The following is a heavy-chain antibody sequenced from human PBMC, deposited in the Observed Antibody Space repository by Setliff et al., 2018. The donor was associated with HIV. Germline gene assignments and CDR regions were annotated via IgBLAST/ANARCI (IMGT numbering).Heavy chain of an antibody. CDR3: ARLIHTGLLYFDY. J-gene: IGHJ4*02. V-gene: IGHV4-4*09. CDR1: GVSISGHY. CDR2: IYTSGTT. D-gene: IGHD2-8*02. Sequence: PSETLSLTCFVSGVSISGHYWGWIRQPPGKRLEWIGYIYTSGTTQYNPSLESRVTISLDTSRDQFSLHLRSVTAADTALYYCARLIHTGLLYFDYWGLGKLVTVSS.